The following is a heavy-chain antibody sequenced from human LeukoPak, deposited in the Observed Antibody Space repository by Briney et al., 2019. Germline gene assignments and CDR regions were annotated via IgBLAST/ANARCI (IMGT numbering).Heavy chain of an antibody. V-gene: IGHV3-23*01. CDR3: AKDQSFSD. D-gene: IGHD3-3*02. CDR1: GFTFSTFD. Sequence: PGGSLRLSCVASGFTFSTFDMSWVRQPPGKGLEWVATISCSGTTTNYADSVKGRFTVSRDIFRNTLYLQMSSLRAEDTAIYYCAKDQSFSDWGQGTLVTVSS. CDR2: ISCSGTTT. J-gene: IGHJ4*02.